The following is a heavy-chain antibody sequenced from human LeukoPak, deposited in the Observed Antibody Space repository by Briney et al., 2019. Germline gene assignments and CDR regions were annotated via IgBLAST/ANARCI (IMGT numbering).Heavy chain of an antibody. J-gene: IGHJ6*03. CDR2: IYTSGST. CDR1: GGSISSGSYY. V-gene: IGHV4-61*02. Sequence: SETLSLTCTVSGGSISSGSYYWSWIGQPAGKGLEWIGRIYTSGSTNYNPSLKGRVTISVDTSKNQFSLKLSSVTAADTAVYYCAREGTVVVVAATRDYYYYMDVWGKGTTVTVSS. D-gene: IGHD2-15*01. CDR3: AREGTVVVVAATRDYYYYMDV.